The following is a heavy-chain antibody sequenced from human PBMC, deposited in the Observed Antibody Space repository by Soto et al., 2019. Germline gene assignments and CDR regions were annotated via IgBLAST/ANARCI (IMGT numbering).Heavy chain of an antibody. CDR1: GYTFTSYG. J-gene: IGHJ4*02. V-gene: IGHV1-18*01. Sequence: QVQLVQSGAEVKKPGASVKVSCKASGYTFTSYGISWVRQAPGQGLEWMGWISAYNGNTKYAQKLQGRVTMTTDTXXXXXXXXXXXXXXXXXXXXXXXXXXAIGMNDYWGQGTLVT. D-gene: IGHD1-20*01. CDR3: XXXXAIGMNDY. CDR2: ISAYNGNT.